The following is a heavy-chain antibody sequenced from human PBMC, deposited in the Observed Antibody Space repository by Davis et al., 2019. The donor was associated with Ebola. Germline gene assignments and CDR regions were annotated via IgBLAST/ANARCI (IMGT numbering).Heavy chain of an antibody. CDR3: AKAPQGRYYFDY. V-gene: IGHV3-30*02. Sequence: GESLKISCAASGFTFSSYGMYWVRQTPGKGLEWVTFVPYDGSSQSYADSVKGRFTVSRDNSKNTLYLQMNSLRAEDTAVYYCAKAPQGRYYFDYWGQGTLVTVSS. J-gene: IGHJ4*02. CDR2: VPYDGSSQ. CDR1: GFTFSSYG.